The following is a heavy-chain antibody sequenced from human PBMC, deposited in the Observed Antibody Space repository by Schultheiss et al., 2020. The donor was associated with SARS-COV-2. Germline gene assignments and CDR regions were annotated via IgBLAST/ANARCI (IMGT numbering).Heavy chain of an antibody. CDR3: ARRVSGTYNFDH. V-gene: IGHV1-2*02. J-gene: IGHJ4*02. CDR1: GYTFTGYY. CDR2: INPNSGGT. Sequence: ASVKVSCKASGYTFTGYYMHWVRQAPGQGLEWMGWINPNSGGTNYAQKFQGRVTMTRDTSISTAYMELSRVRSDDTAVYYCARRVSGTYNFDHWGQGTLVTVSS. D-gene: IGHD1-26*01.